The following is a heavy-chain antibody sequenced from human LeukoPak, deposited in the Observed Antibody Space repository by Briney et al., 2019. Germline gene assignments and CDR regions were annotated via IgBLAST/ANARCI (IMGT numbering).Heavy chain of an antibody. CDR1: GGSISSYY. V-gene: IGHV4-59*08. Sequence: SETLSLTCTVSGGSISSYYWSWIRQPPGKGLEWIGYIYYSGSTNYNPSLKSRVTISVDTSKNQFSLKLSSVTAADTAVYYCARTRFLEWLLYSYYFDYWGQGTLVTVSS. D-gene: IGHD3-3*01. CDR3: ARTRFLEWLLYSYYFDY. CDR2: IYYSGST. J-gene: IGHJ4*02.